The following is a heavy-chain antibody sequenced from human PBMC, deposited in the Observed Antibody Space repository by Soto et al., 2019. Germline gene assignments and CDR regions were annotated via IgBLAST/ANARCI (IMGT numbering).Heavy chain of an antibody. Sequence: QVQLQESGPGLVKPSETLSLTCTVSGGPISSYYWSWIRQPPGKGLEWIGYIYYSGSTNYNPSLKSRVPISVDTSKNQFSLKLGSVTAADTAVYYWARGFGSSGSYGYWGQGTLVTVSS. CDR2: IYYSGST. V-gene: IGHV4-59*01. J-gene: IGHJ4*02. CDR3: ARGFGSSGSYGY. D-gene: IGHD1-26*01. CDR1: GGPISSYY.